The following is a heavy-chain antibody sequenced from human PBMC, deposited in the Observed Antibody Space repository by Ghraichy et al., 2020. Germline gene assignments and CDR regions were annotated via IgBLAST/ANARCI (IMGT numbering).Heavy chain of an antibody. J-gene: IGHJ4*02. Sequence: GGSLRLSCAASGFNFARHWMSWVRQVPGKGLEWVACIKSDGSDSFYVDSVKGRFTISRDNAENSVSLEMTSLRADDTAIYYCARDPYGDYKYGGTDYWGRGARVRVSS. CDR2: IKSDGSDS. D-gene: IGHD4-17*01. CDR3: ARDPYGDYKYGGTDY. V-gene: IGHV3-7*01. CDR1: GFNFARHW.